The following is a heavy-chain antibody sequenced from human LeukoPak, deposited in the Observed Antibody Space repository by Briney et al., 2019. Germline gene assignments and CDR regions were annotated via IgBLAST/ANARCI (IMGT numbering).Heavy chain of an antibody. V-gene: IGHV3-30*18. CDR3: AKSAVPYYYYYMDV. CDR2: ISFDGINK. CDR1: GFTFSSYG. Sequence: GGSLRLSCAASGFTFSSYGMHWVRQAPGKGLEWVAVISFDGINKFYTDSVKGRFTISRDNSKNTLYLQMNSLRAEDTAVYYCAKSAVPYYYYYMDVWGKGTTVTISS. D-gene: IGHD6-6*01. J-gene: IGHJ6*03.